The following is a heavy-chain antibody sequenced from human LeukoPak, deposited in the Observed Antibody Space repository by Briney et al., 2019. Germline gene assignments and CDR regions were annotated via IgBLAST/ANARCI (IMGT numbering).Heavy chain of an antibody. D-gene: IGHD3-10*01. CDR1: GYTFTSYG. CDR3: ARTKQLWFGEFRNPADY. Sequence: ASVKVSCKASGYTFTSYGISWVRQAPGQGLEWMGWISAYNGNTNYAQKLRGRVTMTTDTSTSTAYMELRSLRSDDTAVYYCARTKQLWFGEFRNPADYWGQGTLVTVSS. J-gene: IGHJ4*02. V-gene: IGHV1-18*01. CDR2: ISAYNGNT.